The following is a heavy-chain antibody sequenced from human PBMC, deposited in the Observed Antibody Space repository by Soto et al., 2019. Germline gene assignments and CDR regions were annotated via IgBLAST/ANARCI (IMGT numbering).Heavy chain of an antibody. J-gene: IGHJ4*02. CDR1: GFTFGIYA. D-gene: IGHD1-26*01. CDR2: ISGSGGSI. V-gene: IGHV3-23*01. Sequence: EVQLLESGGGLVQPGGSLRLSCAASGFTFGIYAMSWVRQAPGKGLEWVSSISGSGGSIYYAHSVKGRFTISRDKTKNTLDLQMNSLRAEDTAVYRCARVAPEDRSTPGRVDCWGQGTLVTVSS. CDR3: ARVAPEDRSTPGRVDC.